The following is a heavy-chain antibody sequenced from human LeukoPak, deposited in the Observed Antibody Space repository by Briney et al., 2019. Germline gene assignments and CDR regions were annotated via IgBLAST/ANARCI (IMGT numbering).Heavy chain of an antibody. V-gene: IGHV3-30*01. CDR2: ISYDGSNK. CDR3: ARGIAGYCSGGSCYRPDYFDY. Sequence: GGSLRLSCAASGFTFDSYAMHWVRQAPGKGLEWVALISYDGSNKYYADSVKGRFTISRDNSKNTLYLQMNSPRAEDTAVYYCARGIAGYCSGGSCYRPDYFDYWGQGTLVTVSS. D-gene: IGHD2-15*01. CDR1: GFTFDSYA. J-gene: IGHJ4*02.